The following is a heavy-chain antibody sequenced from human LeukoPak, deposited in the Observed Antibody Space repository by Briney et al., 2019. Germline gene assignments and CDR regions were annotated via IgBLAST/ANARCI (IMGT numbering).Heavy chain of an antibody. CDR3: AVSTMSGSYCPFDY. J-gene: IGHJ4*02. CDR2: INPNSGGA. D-gene: IGHD1-26*01. CDR1: GYTFTGYY. V-gene: IGHV1-2*02. Sequence: GASVKVSCKASGYTFTGYYMHWVRQAPGQGLEWMGWINPNSGGANYAQKFQGRVTMTRDTSISTAYMELSRLRSDDTAVYYCAVSTMSGSYCPFDYWGQGTLVTVSS.